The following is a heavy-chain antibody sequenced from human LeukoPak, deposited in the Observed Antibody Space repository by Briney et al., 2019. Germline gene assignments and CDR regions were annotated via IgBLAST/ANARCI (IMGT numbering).Heavy chain of an antibody. CDR1: GDSVSSNSAA. CDR3: ARGFIAASGNGFDY. CDR2: TYYRSKWYN. Sequence: NPSQTLSLTCDISGDSVSSNSAAWNWIRQSPSRGLEWLGRTYYRSKWYNDYAISVKSRMTINADTSKNQFSLQLNSVTPEDTAVYYCARGFIAASGNGFDYWGQGTLVTVSS. J-gene: IGHJ4*02. D-gene: IGHD6-13*01. V-gene: IGHV6-1*01.